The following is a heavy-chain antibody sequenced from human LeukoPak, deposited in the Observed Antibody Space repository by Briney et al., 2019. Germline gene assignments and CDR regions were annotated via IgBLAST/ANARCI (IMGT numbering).Heavy chain of an antibody. Sequence: ASVKVSCKASGYTFTSYDINWVRQATGQGLEWMGWMNPNSGNTGYAQKFQGRVTMTRNTSISTAYMELSSLRSEDTAVYYCARADSSWPFDAFDIWAQGTMVTVSS. J-gene: IGHJ3*02. V-gene: IGHV1-8*01. CDR3: ARADSSWPFDAFDI. CDR2: MNPNSGNT. CDR1: GYTFTSYD. D-gene: IGHD6-13*01.